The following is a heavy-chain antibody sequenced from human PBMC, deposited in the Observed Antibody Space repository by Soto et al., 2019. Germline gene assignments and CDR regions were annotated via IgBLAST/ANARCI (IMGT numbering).Heavy chain of an antibody. D-gene: IGHD6-13*01. V-gene: IGHV3-21*01. CDR3: TRDASRDSSARGWFAP. Sequence: PGGSLRLSCAASGFTFRSFTMNWVRKAPGKGLEWVSTISSNSAYIYYTDALRGRFTISRDNAKNSLHLQMNSLRAEDTAVYYCTRDASRDSSARGWFAPWGPGTLVTVSS. CDR1: GFTFRSFT. CDR2: ISSNSAYI. J-gene: IGHJ5*02.